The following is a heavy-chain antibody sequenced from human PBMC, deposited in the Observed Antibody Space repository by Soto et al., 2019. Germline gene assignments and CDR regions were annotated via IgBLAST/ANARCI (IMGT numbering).Heavy chain of an antibody. CDR3: ARDPSHPYSYGFTDY. J-gene: IGHJ4*02. CDR2: ISSSSSTI. CDR1: GFTFSSYS. D-gene: IGHD5-18*01. Sequence: EVQLVESGGGLVQPGGSLRLSCAASGFTFSSYSMNWVRQDPGKGLEWVSYISSSSSTIYYADSVKGRFTISRDNAKNSLYLQMNILRAEDTAVYYGARDPSHPYSYGFTDYWGQGTLVTVSS. V-gene: IGHV3-48*01.